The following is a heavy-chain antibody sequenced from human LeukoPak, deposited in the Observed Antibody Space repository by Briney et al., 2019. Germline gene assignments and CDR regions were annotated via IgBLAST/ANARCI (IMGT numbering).Heavy chain of an antibody. V-gene: IGHV1-46*01. Sequence: GASVKVSCKASGYTFTSYHMHWVRQAPGQGLEWMGIINPSGGSTRYAQKFQGRVTMTRDMSTSTVYMELSSLRSEDTAVYYCARAPPSLYSSGWYFAFDIWGQGTMVTVSS. D-gene: IGHD6-19*01. J-gene: IGHJ3*02. CDR2: INPSGGST. CDR1: GYTFTSYH. CDR3: ARAPPSLYSSGWYFAFDI.